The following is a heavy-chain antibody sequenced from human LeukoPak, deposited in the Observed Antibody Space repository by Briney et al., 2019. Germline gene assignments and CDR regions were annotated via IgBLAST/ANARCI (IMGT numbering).Heavy chain of an antibody. V-gene: IGHV1-69*05. CDR1: GGTFSSYA. CDR3: ARDKWDCSGGSCYDFQH. CDR2: IIPIFGTA. J-gene: IGHJ1*01. Sequence: SVKVSCKASGGTFSSYAISWVRQAPGLGLEWMGRIIPIFGTANYAQKFQGRVTITTDESTSTAYMELSSLRSEDTAVYYCARDKWDCSGGSCYDFQHWGQGTLVTVSS. D-gene: IGHD2-15*01.